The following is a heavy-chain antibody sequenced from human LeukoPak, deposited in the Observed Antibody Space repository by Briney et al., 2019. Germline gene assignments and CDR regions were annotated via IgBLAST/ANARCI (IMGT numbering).Heavy chain of an antibody. V-gene: IGHV1-24*01. D-gene: IGHD3-22*01. Sequence: ASVTLSCTVSGYTLTELSMHWVRQAPGKGLEWMGGFNPEGGETIYAQKFQGRVTMTEDTSTDTAYMELSSLRSEDTAVYYCATDGPNYYESSVYTYDIWGQGTMVTVSS. CDR3: ATDGPNYYESSVYTYDI. CDR1: GYTLTELS. CDR2: FNPEGGET. J-gene: IGHJ3*02.